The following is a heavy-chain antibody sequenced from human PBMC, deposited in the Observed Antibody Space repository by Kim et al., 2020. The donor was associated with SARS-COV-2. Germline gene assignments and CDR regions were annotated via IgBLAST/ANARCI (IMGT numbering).Heavy chain of an antibody. Sequence: ASVKVSCKASGYTFTNYMIHWVRQAPGQRLEWMGWISPGNGKTEYSEKFQGRVTFSRDTSASTFYMELSSLRSEDTAVYYCARSRGCDFWGQGTLVTVSS. CDR2: ISPGNGKT. CDR1: GYTFTNYM. D-gene: IGHD5-12*01. CDR3: ARSRGCDF. V-gene: IGHV1-3*01. J-gene: IGHJ4*02.